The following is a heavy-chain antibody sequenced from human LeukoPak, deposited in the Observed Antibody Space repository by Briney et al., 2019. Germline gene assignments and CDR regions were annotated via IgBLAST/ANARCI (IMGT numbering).Heavy chain of an antibody. CDR3: ARERPTVTTEVDP. V-gene: IGHV4-4*07. J-gene: IGHJ5*02. Sequence: PSETLSLTCTVSGGSISDYYWSWIRQPAGKGLEWIGRIYTSGSTNYNPSLKSRLAISLDKSRNQFSLKLSSVTAADTAVYYCARERPTVTTEVDPWGQGILVTVSS. CDR2: IYTSGST. CDR1: GGSISDYY. D-gene: IGHD4-17*01.